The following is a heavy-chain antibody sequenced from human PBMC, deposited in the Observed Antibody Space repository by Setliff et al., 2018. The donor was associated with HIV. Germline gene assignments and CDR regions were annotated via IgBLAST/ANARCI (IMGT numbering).Heavy chain of an antibody. CDR1: GLTFSRFW. J-gene: IGHJ4*02. V-gene: IGHV3-7*01. D-gene: IGHD1-26*01. CDR2: IKQDGREK. CDR3: SKGHYTTAG. Sequence: TGGSLRLSCAASGLTFSRFWMSWVRQAPGKGLEWVANIKQDGREKYYVDSVEGRFSISRDNAKNSLYLQMNSLRAEDTAVYYCSKGHYTTAGWGQGTLVTVSS.